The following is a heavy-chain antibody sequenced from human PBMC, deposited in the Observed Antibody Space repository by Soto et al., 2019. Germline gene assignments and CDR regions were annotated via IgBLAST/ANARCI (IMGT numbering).Heavy chain of an antibody. CDR2: IIPIFGTA. CDR1: GGTFSSYA. V-gene: IGHV1-69*13. J-gene: IGHJ5*02. CDR3: ARVGLLRTPQYNWFDP. D-gene: IGHD3-22*01. Sequence: GASVKVSCKASGGTFSSYAISWVRQAPGQGLEWMGGIIPIFGTANYAQKFQGRVTITADESTSTAYMELSSLRSEDTAVYYCARVGLLRTPQYNWFDPWGQGTLVTVSS.